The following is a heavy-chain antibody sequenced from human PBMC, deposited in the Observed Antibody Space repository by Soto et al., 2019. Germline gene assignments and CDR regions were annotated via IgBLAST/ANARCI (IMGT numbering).Heavy chain of an antibody. D-gene: IGHD1-26*01. CDR2: ISSSSSYI. V-gene: IGHV3-21*01. Sequence: EVQLVESGGGLVKPGGSLRLSCAASGFTFSSYSMNWVRQAPGKGLEWVSSISSSSSYIYYADSVKGRFTISRDNAKNSLYLQMNCLRAEDTAVYYCAREYPGWGYMDVWGKGTTVTVSS. J-gene: IGHJ6*03. CDR1: GFTFSSYS. CDR3: AREYPGWGYMDV.